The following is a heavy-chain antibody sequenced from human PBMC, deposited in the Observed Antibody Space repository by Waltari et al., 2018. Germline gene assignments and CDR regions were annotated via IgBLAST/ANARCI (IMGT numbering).Heavy chain of an antibody. D-gene: IGHD3-10*01. CDR2: IYSSGST. J-gene: IGHJ1*01. CDR1: GGSISGYY. CDR3: AKDLWVRGVSEYFQH. Sequence: QVQLQESGPGLVKPSETLSLTCTVSGGSISGYYWSWLRQPPGKGLEWIGYIYSSGSTNYNPSLKSRVTISVDTSKNQFSLKLNSVTAADTAVYYCAKDLWVRGVSEYFQHWGQGTLVTVSS. V-gene: IGHV4-59*01.